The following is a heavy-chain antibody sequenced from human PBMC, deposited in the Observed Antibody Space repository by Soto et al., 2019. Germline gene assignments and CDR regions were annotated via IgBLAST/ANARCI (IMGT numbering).Heavy chain of an antibody. CDR3: ARGVEYSGYDPGIDY. Sequence: QVQLVESGGGVVQPGRSLRLSCAASGFTFSSYAIHWVRQAPGKGLEWVAVISYDGSNKYYADSVKGRFTISRDNSKNTLYLQMNSLRAEDTAVYYCARGVEYSGYDPGIDYWGQGTLVTVSS. J-gene: IGHJ4*02. D-gene: IGHD5-12*01. CDR1: GFTFSSYA. CDR2: ISYDGSNK. V-gene: IGHV3-30-3*01.